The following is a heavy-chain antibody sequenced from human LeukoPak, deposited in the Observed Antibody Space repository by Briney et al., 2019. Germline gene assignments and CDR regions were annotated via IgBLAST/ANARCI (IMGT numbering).Heavy chain of an antibody. CDR3: ARRGSWFDP. V-gene: IGHV4-4*08. CDR2: IYTSGST. Sequence: PSETLSLTCTVSGGSISSYFWSWIRQPPGKGLEWIGYIYTSGSTKYNPSLKSRVTISLDTSKNQFSLKLNSVTAVDTAVYYCARRGSWFDPWGQGTLVTVSS. CDR1: GGSISSYF. J-gene: IGHJ5*02. D-gene: IGHD2-15*01.